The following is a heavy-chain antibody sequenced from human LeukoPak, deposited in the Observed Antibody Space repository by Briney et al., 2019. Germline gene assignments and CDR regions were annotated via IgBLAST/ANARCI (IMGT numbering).Heavy chain of an antibody. CDR1: GGSISSYY. CDR2: IYYSGST. J-gene: IGHJ4*02. CDR3: ASGDCSGGSCYLGY. Sequence: SETLSLTCTVSGGSISSYYWSWIRQPPGKGLEWIGYIYYSGSTNYNPSLKSRVTISVGTSKNQFSLRLSSVTAADTAVYYCASGDCSGGSCYLGYWGQGTLVTVSS. D-gene: IGHD2-15*01. V-gene: IGHV4-59*08.